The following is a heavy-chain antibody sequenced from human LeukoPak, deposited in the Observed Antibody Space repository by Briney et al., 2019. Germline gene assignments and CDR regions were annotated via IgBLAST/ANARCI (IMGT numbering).Heavy chain of an antibody. CDR2: IYYSGST. D-gene: IGHD6-13*01. CDR1: GASISSDY. CDR3: AVMYSSSWYWFGP. V-gene: IGHV4-59*08. J-gene: IGHJ5*02. Sequence: SETLSLTCTVSGASISSDYWNWIRQPPGKGLEWIGYIYYSGSTNYNPSLKSRVTISVDTPKNQFSLKLSSVTAADTVVYYCAVMYSSSWYWFGPWGQGTLVTVSS.